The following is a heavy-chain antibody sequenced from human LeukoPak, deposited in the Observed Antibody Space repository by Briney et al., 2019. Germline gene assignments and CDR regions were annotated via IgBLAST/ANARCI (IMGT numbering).Heavy chain of an antibody. J-gene: IGHJ5*02. Sequence: GGSLRLSCAASGFTFSSYGMHWVRQAPGKGLEWVAVIWYDGSNKYYADSVKGRFTISRDNSKNTLYLQMSSLRAEDTAVYYCVKDIEAVAGTWWFDPWGQGTLVTVSS. CDR2: IWYDGSNK. V-gene: IGHV3-30*02. CDR1: GFTFSSYG. D-gene: IGHD6-19*01. CDR3: VKDIEAVAGTWWFDP.